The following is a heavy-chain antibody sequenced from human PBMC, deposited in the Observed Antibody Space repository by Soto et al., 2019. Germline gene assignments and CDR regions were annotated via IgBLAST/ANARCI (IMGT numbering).Heavy chain of an antibody. CDR2: MNSFSGSG. J-gene: IGHJ4*02. V-gene: IGHV1-8*01. CDR3: ARGSAFQRTGNLAF. D-gene: IGHD3-3*02. Sequence: QVQLVQSGAEVKKPGASVRVSCRTSGYKFADYNMNWVRQATGRGLEWLGYMNSFSGSGGSAPQFQGRLTLTKNTSISTAYLGLTNLKDGATAVYYCARGSAFQRTGNLAFWGQGTPVTVSS. CDR1: GYKFADYN.